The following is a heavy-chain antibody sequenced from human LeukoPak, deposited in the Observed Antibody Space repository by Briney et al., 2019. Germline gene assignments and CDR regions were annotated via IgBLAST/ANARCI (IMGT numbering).Heavy chain of an antibody. Sequence: GGSLRLSCAASGFTFSSYSMNWVRQAPGKGLEWVSYISSSSSTIYYADSVKGRFTISRDNAKNSLYLQMNSLRAEDTAVYYCARAFGSSGPYYFDYWGQGTLVTVSS. D-gene: IGHD3-22*01. V-gene: IGHV3-48*04. CDR3: ARAFGSSGPYYFDY. J-gene: IGHJ4*02. CDR2: ISSSSSTI. CDR1: GFTFSSYS.